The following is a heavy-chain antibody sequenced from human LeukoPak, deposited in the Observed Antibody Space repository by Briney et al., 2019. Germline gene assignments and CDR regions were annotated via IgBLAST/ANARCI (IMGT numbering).Heavy chain of an antibody. Sequence: ASVKVSCKASGYTFTSYAMHWVRQAPGQRLEWMGWINAGNGSTKYSQKFQGRVTITRDTSASTAYMELSSLRSEDTAVYYCAMHVDTAMVFDYWGRGTLVTVSS. V-gene: IGHV1-3*01. D-gene: IGHD5-18*01. CDR1: GYTFTSYA. J-gene: IGHJ4*02. CDR2: INAGNGST. CDR3: AMHVDTAMVFDY.